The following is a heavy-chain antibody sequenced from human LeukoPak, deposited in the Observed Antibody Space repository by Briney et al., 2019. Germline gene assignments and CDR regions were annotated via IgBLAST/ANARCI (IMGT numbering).Heavy chain of an antibody. D-gene: IGHD3-22*01. CDR3: ARVGDYYDSSGYGDYTDY. J-gene: IGHJ4*02. CDR2: IKQDGSEK. Sequence: GGSLRLSFAAPGFTFCSPWMSWGRQAPGEGRGWVAHIKQDGSEKYYVDSVKGRFTISRDNAKNSLYLQMNSLRAEDTAVYYCARVGDYYDSSGYGDYTDYWGQGTLVTVSS. CDR1: GFTFCSPW. V-gene: IGHV3-7*01.